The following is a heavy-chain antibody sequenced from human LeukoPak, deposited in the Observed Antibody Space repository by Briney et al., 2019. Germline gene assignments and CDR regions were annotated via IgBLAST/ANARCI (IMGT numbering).Heavy chain of an antibody. D-gene: IGHD3-10*01. CDR2: IASGSNYI. CDR3: ARAGKDSGWLFDL. J-gene: IGHJ2*01. Sequence: GGSLRLSCAASGFTFSSYSMNWVRQAPGKGLEWVSSIASGSNYIFYADSVKGRFTISRDNAKNSLYLQMNSLRAEDTAVYYCARAGKDSGWLFDLWGRGTLVTVSS. CDR1: GFTFSSYS. V-gene: IGHV3-21*01.